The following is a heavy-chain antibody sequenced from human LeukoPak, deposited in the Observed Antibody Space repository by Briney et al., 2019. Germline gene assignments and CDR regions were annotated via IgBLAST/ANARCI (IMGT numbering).Heavy chain of an antibody. CDR3: ARDRRYGSGSFDH. V-gene: IGHV4-30-4*01. CDR2: IYYSGST. Sequence: PSQTLSLTCTVSGGSISSGDYYWSWIRQPPGKGLEWIGYIYYSGSTYYNPSLKSRVTISVDTSKNQFSLKLSSVTAADTAVYYCARDRRYGSGSFDHWGQGTLVTVSS. CDR1: GGSISSGDYY. D-gene: IGHD3-10*01. J-gene: IGHJ4*02.